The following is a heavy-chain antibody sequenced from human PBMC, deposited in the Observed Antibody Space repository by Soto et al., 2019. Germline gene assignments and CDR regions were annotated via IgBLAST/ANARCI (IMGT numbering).Heavy chain of an antibody. CDR1: GFTFEDSA. CDR3: AKGRGALAVVSNWFDP. D-gene: IGHD6-19*01. CDR2: INWNSGSV. Sequence: EVQLVESGGGLVQPGRSLRLSCAAFGFTFEDSAMHWIRQTPGKGLEWVAGINWNSGSVGYAGSVKGRFTISRDNANNSLFLQMDSLRAEDTALYYCAKGRGALAVVSNWFDPWGQGTLVTVSS. J-gene: IGHJ5*02. V-gene: IGHV3-9*01.